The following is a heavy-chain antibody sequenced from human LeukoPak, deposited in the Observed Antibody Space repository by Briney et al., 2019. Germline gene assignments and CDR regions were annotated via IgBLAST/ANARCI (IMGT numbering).Heavy chain of an antibody. J-gene: IGHJ5*02. D-gene: IGHD3-3*01. CDR1: GFIVSSNY. CDR2: IYSGGST. V-gene: IGHV3-53*01. CDR3: ARGPDYDFWRFDP. Sequence: GGSLRLSCAASGFIVSSNYMSWVRQAPGKGLEWVSVIYSGGSTYYADSVKGRFTISRDNSKNTLYLQMNSLRAEDTAVYYCARGPDYDFWRFDPWGQGTLVTVSP.